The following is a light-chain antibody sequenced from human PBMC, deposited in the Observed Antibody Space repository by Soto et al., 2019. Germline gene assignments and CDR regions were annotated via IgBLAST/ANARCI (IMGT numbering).Light chain of an antibody. J-gene: IGKJ3*01. CDR3: QQYVTYSGT. CDR2: RAS. Sequence: DIQMTQSPSSLSASVGDRVTITCRASQIINTWLAWYQQKPGKAPKLLIYRASNLVNGVPSRFSGSGSGTEFTLTISSLQPDDFSIYYCQQYVTYSGTFVPGNKVDL. CDR1: QIINTW. V-gene: IGKV1-5*03.